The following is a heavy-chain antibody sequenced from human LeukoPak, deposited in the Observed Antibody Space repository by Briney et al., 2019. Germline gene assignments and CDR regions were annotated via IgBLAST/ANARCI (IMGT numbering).Heavy chain of an antibody. CDR3: AKDGGGGCSGVNCYRGSYFSGMDV. V-gene: IGHV3-30*18. J-gene: IGHJ6*04. Sequence: GGSLRLSCAASGFSFSSYAMHWVRQAPGKGLEGVARITFDRSNKDYAHSVQGRFTITTDNSKNTLYLQVNSLRDDDTAVYYCAKDGGGGCSGVNCYRGSYFSGMDVWGKGNTVTVSS. CDR2: ITFDRSNK. D-gene: IGHD2-15*01. CDR1: GFSFSSYA.